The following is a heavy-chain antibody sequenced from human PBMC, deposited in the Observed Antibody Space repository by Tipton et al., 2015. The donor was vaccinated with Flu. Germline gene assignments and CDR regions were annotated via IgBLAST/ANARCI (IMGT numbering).Heavy chain of an antibody. J-gene: IGHJ4*02. CDR2: INHSGST. V-gene: IGHV4-34*01. CDR3: ARVGSSGWYDY. CDR1: GGSFRGYY. Sequence: LRLSCAVYGGSFRGYYWSWIRQPPGKGLEWIGEINHSGSTNYNPSLKSRVTISVDTSKNQFSLKLSSVTAADTAVYYCARVGSSGWYDYWGQGTLVTVSS. D-gene: IGHD6-19*01.